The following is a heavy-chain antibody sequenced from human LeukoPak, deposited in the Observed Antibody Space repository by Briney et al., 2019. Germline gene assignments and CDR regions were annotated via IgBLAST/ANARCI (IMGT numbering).Heavy chain of an antibody. V-gene: IGHV1-46*04. Sequence: ASVKVSCKASGYTFTTYYMHWVRQAPGQGLEWMGIIDPSVGTTTYAQKLQGRLTMTRDTSTSTVYMELSGLRSEDTALYYCARAFYDSSGYYYAGVLDYSGQGTLVTVSS. D-gene: IGHD3-22*01. CDR1: GYTFTTYY. CDR3: ARAFYDSSGYYYAGVLDY. J-gene: IGHJ4*02. CDR2: IDPSVGTT.